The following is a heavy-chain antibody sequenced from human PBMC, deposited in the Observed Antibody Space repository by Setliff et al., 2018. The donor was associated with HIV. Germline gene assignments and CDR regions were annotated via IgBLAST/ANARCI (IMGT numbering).Heavy chain of an antibody. CDR3: ARVAFYGSGSYEDY. D-gene: IGHD3-10*01. CDR2: ITPRTGST. J-gene: IGHJ4*02. Sequence: GASVKVSCKASGYTFTSYYVHWVRQAPGQGLEWMGVITPRTGSTTYAQKFQGRVTMTRDTSTSTVYMQLSSLRSDDTAVYYCARVAFYGSGSYEDYWGQGTLVTVSS. CDR1: GYTFTSYY. V-gene: IGHV1-46*01.